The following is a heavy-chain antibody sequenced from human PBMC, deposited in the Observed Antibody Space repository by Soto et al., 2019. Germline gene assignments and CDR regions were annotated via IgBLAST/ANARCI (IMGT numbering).Heavy chain of an antibody. D-gene: IGHD6-13*01. J-gene: IGHJ4*02. V-gene: IGHV1-69*02. Sequence: ASVKVSCKASGGTFSSYTISWVRQAPGQGLEWMGRIIPILGIANYAQKFQGRVTITADKSTSTAYMELSSLRSEDTAVYYCARGANSSPHDYWGQGTLVTVSS. CDR1: GGTFSSYT. CDR2: IIPILGIA. CDR3: ARGANSSPHDY.